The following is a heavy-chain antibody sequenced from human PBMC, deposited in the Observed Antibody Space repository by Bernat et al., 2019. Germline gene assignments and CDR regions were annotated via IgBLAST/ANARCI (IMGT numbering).Heavy chain of an antibody. CDR2: IWHDGSNT. Sequence: QVQLVESGGGVVQPARSLRLSYAASGFTFRNYGMHWVRQAPGKGLERVAVIWHDGSNTYYADSVKGRFTISRDNSKNTLYLQMNSLRAEDTAVYYCARDSLPRAFFDYWGQGNLVTVSS. CDR3: ARDSLPRAFFDY. J-gene: IGHJ4*02. V-gene: IGHV3-33*01. CDR1: GFTFRNYG. D-gene: IGHD3-16*01.